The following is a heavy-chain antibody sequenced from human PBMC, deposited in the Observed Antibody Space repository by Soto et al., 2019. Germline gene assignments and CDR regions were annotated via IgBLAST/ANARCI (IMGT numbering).Heavy chain of an antibody. D-gene: IGHD1-26*01. Sequence: SETLSLTCSVSGASFSSGGYYWSWIRQHPLKGLEWIGYIYHSGTTYYNPSLESRVTISINTSENQFSLKLSSVTAADTAVYYCARWDFSTPITNYDYWAREPWSPSPQ. CDR3: ARWDFSTPITNYDY. V-gene: IGHV4-31*03. J-gene: IGHJ4*02. CDR2: IYHSGTT. CDR1: GASFSSGGYY.